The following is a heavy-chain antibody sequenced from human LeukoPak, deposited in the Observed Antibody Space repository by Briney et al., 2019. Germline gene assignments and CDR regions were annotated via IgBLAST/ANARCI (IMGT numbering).Heavy chain of an antibody. CDR2: INWNGGST. J-gene: IGHJ6*03. CDR3: ARSAAAGPHYYYYMDV. CDR1: GFTFDDYG. V-gene: IGHV3-20*04. Sequence: GGSLRLSCAASGFTFDDYGMSWVRQAPGKGLEWVSGINWNGGSTGYADSVKGRFTISRDNAKNSLYLQMNSLRAEDTALYYCARSAAAGPHYYYYMDVWGKGTTVTVSS. D-gene: IGHD6-13*01.